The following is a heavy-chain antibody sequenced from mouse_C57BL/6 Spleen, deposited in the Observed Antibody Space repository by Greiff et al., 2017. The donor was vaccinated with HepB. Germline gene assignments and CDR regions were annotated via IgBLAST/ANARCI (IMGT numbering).Heavy chain of an antibody. D-gene: IGHD2-1*01. CDR3: ARLLYFDV. J-gene: IGHJ1*03. Sequence: VQLQQSGAELAKPGASVKLSCKASGYTFTSYWMHWVKQRPGQGLEWIGYINPSSGYTKYNQKFKDKATLTADKYSSAAYMQLSCLTYEDSAVYYCARLLYFDVWGTGTTVTVSS. V-gene: IGHV1-7*01. CDR2: INPSSGYT. CDR1: GYTFTSYW.